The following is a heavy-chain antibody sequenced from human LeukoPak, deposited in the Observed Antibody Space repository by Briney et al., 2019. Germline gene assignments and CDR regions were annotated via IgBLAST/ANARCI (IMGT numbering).Heavy chain of an antibody. CDR3: AKEGSSRRIVFDY. D-gene: IGHD1-26*01. CDR2: ISGSGGST. V-gene: IGHV3-23*01. CDR1: GFTSSSYA. Sequence: GRSLRLSCAASGFTSSSYAMSWVRQAPGKGLEWVSAISGSGGSTYYADSVKGRFTISRDNSKNTLSLQMNSLRAEDTAVNYFAKEGSSRRIVFDYWGQGTLVTVSS. J-gene: IGHJ4*02.